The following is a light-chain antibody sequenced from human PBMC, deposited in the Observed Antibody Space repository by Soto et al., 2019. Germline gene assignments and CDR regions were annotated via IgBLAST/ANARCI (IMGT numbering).Light chain of an antibody. Sequence: QSALTQPPSASGTPGQRVTISCSGSSSNIGSHTVNWYQQLPGTAPRLLIYNTYYRPSGVPDRFSGSKSGTSASLAISGLQSEDEADYYCAAWDDSLNGVVFGGGTKVTVL. J-gene: IGLJ2*01. CDR3: AAWDDSLNGVV. CDR1: SSNIGSHT. CDR2: NTY. V-gene: IGLV1-44*01.